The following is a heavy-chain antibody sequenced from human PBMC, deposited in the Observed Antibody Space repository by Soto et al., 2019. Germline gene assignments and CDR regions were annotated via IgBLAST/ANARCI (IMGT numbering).Heavy chain of an antibody. J-gene: IGHJ3*02. V-gene: IGHV3-9*01. Sequence: PGGSLRLSCAASGFTFDDYAMRWVRQAPGKGLEWVSGISWNSGSIGYADSVKGRFTISRDNAKNSLYLQMNSLRAEDTALYYCAKDKPRITMVRRLAHAFDIWGQGTMVTVSS. CDR2: ISWNSGSI. CDR3: AKDKPRITMVRRLAHAFDI. D-gene: IGHD3-10*01. CDR1: GFTFDDYA.